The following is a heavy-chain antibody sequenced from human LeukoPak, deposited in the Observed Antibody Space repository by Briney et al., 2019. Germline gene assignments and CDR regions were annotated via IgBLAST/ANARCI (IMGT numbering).Heavy chain of an antibody. CDR2: INHSGST. V-gene: IGHV4-34*01. J-gene: IGHJ5*02. D-gene: IGHD1-14*01. Sequence: SETLSLTCAVYGGSFSGYYWSWIRQPPGKGLEWIGEINHSGSTNYNPSLKSRVTMSVDTSRKQFSLTLTSVTSADTAVYYCTRAPRKAWFDPWGQGTLVTVSS. CDR3: TRAPRKAWFDP. CDR1: GGSFSGYY.